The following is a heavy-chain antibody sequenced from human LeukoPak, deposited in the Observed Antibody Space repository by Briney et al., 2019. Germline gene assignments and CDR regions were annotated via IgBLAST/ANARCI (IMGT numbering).Heavy chain of an antibody. CDR3: AARRGIAVNWFDP. V-gene: IGHV1-58*02. CDR1: GFTFTSSA. D-gene: IGHD6-19*01. J-gene: IGHJ5*02. Sequence: SVKVSCKASGFTFTSSAMQWVRQARGQRLEWIGWIVVGSGNTNYAQKFQERVTITRDMSTSTAYMELSSLRSEDTAVYYCAARRGIAVNWFDPWGQGTLVTVST. CDR2: IVVGSGNT.